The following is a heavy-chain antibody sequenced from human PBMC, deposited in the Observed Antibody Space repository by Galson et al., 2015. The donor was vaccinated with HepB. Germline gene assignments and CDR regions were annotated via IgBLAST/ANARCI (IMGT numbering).Heavy chain of an antibody. CDR3: ARFQRLSFDY. D-gene: IGHD2-21*01. CDR1: GFSFSSSW. Sequence: LRLSCAASGFSFSSSWMSWARQAPGKGLEWVATIQKDGDEKYYVDSVKGRFTISRDNAKNSLYLQMNSLRAEDTAVYYCARFQRLSFDYWGQGTLVTVSS. V-gene: IGHV3-7*01. CDR2: IQKDGDEK. J-gene: IGHJ4*02.